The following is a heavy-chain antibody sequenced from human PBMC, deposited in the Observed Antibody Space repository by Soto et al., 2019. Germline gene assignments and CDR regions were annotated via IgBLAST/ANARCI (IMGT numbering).Heavy chain of an antibody. Sequence: SETLSLTCTVSGGSVRNYFWTWIRQPPGKGLEWIGYIHYSGTTSFFPSYNPSLRSRVTISEDTSKNQFSLKLLSVTTADTAVYFCAAGEASSRNLAPYYLDFWGQGTLVTVSS. J-gene: IGHJ4*02. CDR3: AAGEASSRNLAPYYLDF. V-gene: IGHV4-59*02. CDR2: IHYSGTT. CDR1: GGSVRNYF. D-gene: IGHD6-13*01.